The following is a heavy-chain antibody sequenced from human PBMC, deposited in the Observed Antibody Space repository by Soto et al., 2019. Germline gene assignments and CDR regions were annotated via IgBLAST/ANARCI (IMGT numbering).Heavy chain of an antibody. D-gene: IGHD6-19*01. CDR3: AREYSSGNDY. V-gene: IGHV4-59*01. CDR2: IYYSGST. CDR1: GGSISSYY. J-gene: IGHJ4*02. Sequence: SETLSLTCTVSGGSISSYYWSWIRQPPGKGLEWIGYIYYSGSTNYNPSLKSRVTISVDTSKNQFSLKLSSVTAEDTAVYYCAREYSSGNDYWGQGTLVTVSS.